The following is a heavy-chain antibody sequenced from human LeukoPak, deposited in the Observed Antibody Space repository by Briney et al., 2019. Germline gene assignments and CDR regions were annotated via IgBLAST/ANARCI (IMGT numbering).Heavy chain of an antibody. D-gene: IGHD2-8*01. Sequence: ASVKVSCKPSGYNFPGYNIHWVRQAPGQGREWMGWISPKSGGGTIYAQKFQGRVTLTRDTSISTAYMELSSLRSEDTAVYYCARSDIVLMVYANSSDAFDIWGQGTMVTVSS. V-gene: IGHV1-2*02. CDR3: ARSDIVLMVYANSSDAFDI. CDR2: ISPKSGGGT. J-gene: IGHJ3*02. CDR1: GYNFPGYN.